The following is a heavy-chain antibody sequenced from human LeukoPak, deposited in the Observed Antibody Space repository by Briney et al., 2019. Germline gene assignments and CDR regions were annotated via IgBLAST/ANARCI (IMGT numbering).Heavy chain of an antibody. CDR2: ISSYNSYI. Sequence: GGSLRLSCAASGFPFSSYNMNWVRQAPGKGLEWVSSISSYNSYIYYADSVKGRFTISRDNAKSSLYLHMNSLRAEDTALYYCAKDWGSYSSSWKEWNYFDYWGQGTLVTVSS. J-gene: IGHJ4*02. CDR3: AKDWGSYSSSWKEWNYFDY. CDR1: GFPFSSYN. V-gene: IGHV3-21*04. D-gene: IGHD6-13*01.